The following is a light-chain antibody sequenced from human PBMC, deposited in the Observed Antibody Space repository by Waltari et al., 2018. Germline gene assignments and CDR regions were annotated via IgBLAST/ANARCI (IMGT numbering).Light chain of an antibody. CDR2: EYS. Sequence: SYVLTQPPSVSVAPGKTARITCGGNNIGSKRVHWYQQKPGQAPVLFCYEYSDRRYGTPERFSGSNSCNTATLTISRVEAGEEADYYCQVWDSSSDHVVFGGGTKLTVL. J-gene: IGLJ2*01. CDR1: NIGSKR. V-gene: IGLV3-21*03. CDR3: QVWDSSSDHVV.